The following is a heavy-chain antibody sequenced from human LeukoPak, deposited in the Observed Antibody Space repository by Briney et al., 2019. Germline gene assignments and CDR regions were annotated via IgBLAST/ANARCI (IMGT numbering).Heavy chain of an antibody. D-gene: IGHD5-18*01. J-gene: IGHJ5*02. CDR2: IYYSGTT. V-gene: IGHV4-39*07. CDR1: GDSVSSSRYY. Sequence: SETLSLTCIVSGDSVSSSRYYWGWIRQPPGRGLEWIGSIYYSGTTFYNPSLKSRVTISVDRSKNQFSLKLSSVTAADTAVYYCARAPDTAMSMGQGFDPWGQGTLVTVSS. CDR3: ARAPDTAMSMGQGFDP.